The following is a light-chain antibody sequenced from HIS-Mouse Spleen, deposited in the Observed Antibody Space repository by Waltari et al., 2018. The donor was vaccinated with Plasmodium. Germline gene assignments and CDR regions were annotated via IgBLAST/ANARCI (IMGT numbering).Light chain of an antibody. Sequence: SSELTQDPAVSVALGQKVRITCQGDRLSSYYASWYQQKPGQAPVLVIYGKNNRPSGIPDRFSGSSSGNTASLTSTGAQAEDEADYYCNSRDSSGNHQVFGGGTKLTVL. CDR3: NSRDSSGNHQV. V-gene: IGLV3-19*01. CDR1: RLSSYY. J-gene: IGLJ3*02. CDR2: GKN.